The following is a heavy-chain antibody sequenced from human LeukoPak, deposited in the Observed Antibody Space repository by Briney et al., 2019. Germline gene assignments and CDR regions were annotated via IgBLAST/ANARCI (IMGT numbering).Heavy chain of an antibody. CDR2: IHNSGTT. CDR1: GGSFSGYY. Sequence: ASETLSLTCAVYGGSFSGYYWSWIRQPPGKGLEWIGSIHNSGTTYYSASLRSRITLSVDTSKNQFSLRLTSMTAADTAVYYCARDLEDDDRVADPWGQGILVTVSS. CDR3: ARDLEDDDRVADP. D-gene: IGHD1-1*01. J-gene: IGHJ5*02. V-gene: IGHV4-34*01.